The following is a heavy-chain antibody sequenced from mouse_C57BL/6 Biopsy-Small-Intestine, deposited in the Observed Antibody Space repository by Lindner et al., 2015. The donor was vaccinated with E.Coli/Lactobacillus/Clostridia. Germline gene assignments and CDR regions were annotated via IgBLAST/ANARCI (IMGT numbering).Heavy chain of an antibody. V-gene: IGHV1-42*01. J-gene: IGHJ2*01. CDR1: GYSFTGNY. Sequence: VQLQESGPGLVKSGASVKISCKASGYSFTGNYLNWMKQSPERSLEWIGEINPSTGSTTYNQKFRAKATLTVDKSSSTAYMQFKSLTSEDSAVYYCARREVYYFDYWGQGTTLTVSS. CDR2: INPSTGST. CDR3: ARREVYYFDY.